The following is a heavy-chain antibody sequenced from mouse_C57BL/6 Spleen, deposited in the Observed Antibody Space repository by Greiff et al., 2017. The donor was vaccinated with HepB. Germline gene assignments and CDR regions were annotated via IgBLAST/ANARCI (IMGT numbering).Heavy chain of an antibody. J-gene: IGHJ4*01. D-gene: IGHD1-1*01. CDR3: ARGNYYGYAMDY. CDR1: GYSITSGYY. CDR2: ISYDGSN. V-gene: IGHV3-6*01. Sequence: EVKLQESGPGLVKPSQSLSLTCSVTGYSITSGYYWNWIRQFPGNKLEWMGYISYDGSNNYNPSLKNRISITRDTSKNQFFLKLNSVTTEDTATYYCARGNYYGYAMDYWGQGTSVTVSS.